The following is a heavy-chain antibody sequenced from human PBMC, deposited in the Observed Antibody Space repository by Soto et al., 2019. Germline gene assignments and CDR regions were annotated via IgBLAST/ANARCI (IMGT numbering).Heavy chain of an antibody. D-gene: IGHD5-12*01. CDR1: GFGFSTFD. CDR3: AKGAWLDF. J-gene: IGHJ4*02. CDR2: IRGSDGTT. V-gene: IGHV3-23*01. Sequence: EVQLLDSGGGLVQPGGSLRLSCEASGFGFSTFDMSWVRQAPGKGLQCVSFIRGSDGTTYYADSVRGRFTISRHNSRTTLSLQINSLRADDTALYYCAKGAWLDFWRRGTLVTVSS.